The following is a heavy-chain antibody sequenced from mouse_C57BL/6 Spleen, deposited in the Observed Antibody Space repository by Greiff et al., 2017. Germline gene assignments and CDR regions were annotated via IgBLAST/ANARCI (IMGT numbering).Heavy chain of an antibody. CDR3: ARSTTVNWYFDV. J-gene: IGHJ1*03. V-gene: IGHV5-6*01. D-gene: IGHD1-1*01. Sequence: EVKLMESGGDLVKPGGSLKLSCAASGFTFSSYGMSWVRQTPDKRLEWVATISSGGSYTYYPDSVKGRFTISRDNAKNTLYLQMSSLKSEDTAMYYCARSTTVNWYFDVWGTGTTVTVSS. CDR1: GFTFSSYG. CDR2: ISSGGSYT.